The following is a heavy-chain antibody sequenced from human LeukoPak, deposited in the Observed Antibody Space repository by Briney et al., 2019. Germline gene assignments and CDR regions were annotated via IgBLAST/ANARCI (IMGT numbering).Heavy chain of an antibody. J-gene: IGHJ5*02. Sequence: GGSLRLSCAAPGFTFSDYYMSWIRQAPGKWLEWVSYISSSGSTIYYADSVKGRFTISRDNAKSSLYLQMNSLRAEDTAVYYCARSGYVRFLEWLLNWFDPWGQGTLVTVS. CDR1: GFTFSDYY. V-gene: IGHV3-11*01. CDR3: ARSGYVRFLEWLLNWFDP. CDR2: ISSSGSTI. D-gene: IGHD3-3*01.